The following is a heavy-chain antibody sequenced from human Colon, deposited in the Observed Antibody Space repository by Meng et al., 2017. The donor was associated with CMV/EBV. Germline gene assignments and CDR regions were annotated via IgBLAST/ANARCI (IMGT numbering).Heavy chain of an antibody. Sequence: GGSLRLSCAASGFTFSSYAMSWVRQAPGKGLEWVAIISSDGSNEYYADSVKGRFTISRDSSKKTLFLLMNSLRGADTAVYYCARGESIGVTGALDYWGQGALVTVSS. D-gene: IGHD6-19*01. CDR2: ISSDGSNE. J-gene: IGHJ4*02. CDR1: GFTFSSYA. V-gene: IGHV3-30*04. CDR3: ARGESIGVTGALDY.